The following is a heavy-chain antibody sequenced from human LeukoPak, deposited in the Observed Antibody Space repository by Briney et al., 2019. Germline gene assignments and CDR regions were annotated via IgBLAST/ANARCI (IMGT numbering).Heavy chain of an antibody. V-gene: IGHV4-61*02. D-gene: IGHD3-22*01. J-gene: IGHJ4*02. CDR1: GDSISSGSYY. Sequence: PSQTLSLTCTVSGDSISSGSYYWSWIRQPAGKGLEWIGRIYRSGRTNYNPSLKSRVTISVETSKNQFSLKLNSVTAADTAVYYCARDNFVPTDSNGLDYWGQGTLVTVSS. CDR2: IYRSGRT. CDR3: ARDNFVPTDSNGLDY.